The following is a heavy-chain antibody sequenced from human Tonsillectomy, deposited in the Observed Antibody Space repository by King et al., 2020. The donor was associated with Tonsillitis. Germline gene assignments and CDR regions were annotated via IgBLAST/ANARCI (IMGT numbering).Heavy chain of an antibody. CDR3: ARGSSSWLVAEYFQH. Sequence: VQLVESGGGLVKPGGSLRLSCAASGFTFSTYSMTWVRQAPGKGLEWVSSISRSSSYIYYADSGKGRFTISRDNAKNSLYLQMNSLRSEDTAVYYCARGSSSWLVAEYFQHWGQGTLVTVSS. V-gene: IGHV3-21*01. J-gene: IGHJ1*01. D-gene: IGHD6-13*01. CDR1: GFTFSTYS. CDR2: ISRSSSYI.